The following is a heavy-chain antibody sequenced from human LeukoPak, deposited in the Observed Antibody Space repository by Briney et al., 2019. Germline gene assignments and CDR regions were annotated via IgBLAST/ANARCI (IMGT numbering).Heavy chain of an antibody. Sequence: SETLSLTCTVSGGSISSYFWSWIRQPPGKGVEWIGYIYYTGSTNYNPSLKSRVIISLDTSENQFSLKLSSVTAADTAVYYCARTLSRWDPFDYWGQGTLVTVSS. D-gene: IGHD1-26*01. J-gene: IGHJ4*02. V-gene: IGHV4-59*01. CDR3: ARTLSRWDPFDY. CDR2: IYYTGST. CDR1: GGSISSYF.